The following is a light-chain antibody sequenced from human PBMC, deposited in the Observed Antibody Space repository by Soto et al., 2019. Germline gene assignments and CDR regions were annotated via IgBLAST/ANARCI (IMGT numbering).Light chain of an antibody. Sequence: QAVVTQEPSLTVSPGGTVTLTCASTSGAVTSGYYPMWFQQKSGQAPRALIYSTSNKHSWTPARFSGSLLGGKAALTLSNVQPEDEADYYCSSYTSSSTPCVFGTGTKVTVL. CDR3: SSYTSSSTPCV. J-gene: IGLJ1*01. CDR1: SGAVTSGYY. CDR2: STS. V-gene: IGLV7-43*01.